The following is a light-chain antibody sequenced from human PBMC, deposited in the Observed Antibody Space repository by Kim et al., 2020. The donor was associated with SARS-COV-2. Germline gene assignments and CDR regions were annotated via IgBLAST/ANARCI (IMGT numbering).Light chain of an antibody. J-gene: IGKJ4*01. V-gene: IGKV1-5*03. Sequence: ASVGGRVTITCRASQNIRNWLGWCQQKPGKAPELLIYEASTLASGVPSRFSGSGSGTEFSLTINSLQPDDFATYYWQHYDSYPLTFGGGTKGDIK. CDR3: QHYDSYPLT. CDR2: EAS. CDR1: QNIRNW.